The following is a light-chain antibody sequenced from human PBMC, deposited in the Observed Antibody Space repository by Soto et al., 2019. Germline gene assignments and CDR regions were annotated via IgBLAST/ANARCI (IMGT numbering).Light chain of an antibody. CDR1: SSDVGGYNY. CDR3: SSYTTSSTLV. J-gene: IGLJ1*01. V-gene: IGLV2-14*01. Sequence: QSALPQPASVSGSPGQSITISCTGTSSDVGGYNYVSWYQQHPGKAPKLLIYEVSNRPSGLSNRFSGSKSGNTASLTISGLQAEDEADYFCSSYTTSSTLVFGTGTKVTVL. CDR2: EVS.